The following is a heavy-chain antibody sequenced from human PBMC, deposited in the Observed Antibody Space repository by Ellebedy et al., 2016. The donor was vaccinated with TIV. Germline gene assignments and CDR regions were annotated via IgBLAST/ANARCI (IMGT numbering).Heavy chain of an antibody. CDR1: GFTLSSFA. V-gene: IGHV3-23*01. D-gene: IGHD3-22*01. J-gene: IGHJ4*02. Sequence: GGSLRLSCAASGFTLSSFAMHWVRQAPGKGLEWLSVISGGGDSTYHADSVKGRFTITRDNSKNTLYLQMDRLRAEDTAVYYCAKGTSSGFNYDRVGSEYWGQGALVTVSS. CDR3: AKGTSSGFNYDRVGSEY. CDR2: ISGGGDST.